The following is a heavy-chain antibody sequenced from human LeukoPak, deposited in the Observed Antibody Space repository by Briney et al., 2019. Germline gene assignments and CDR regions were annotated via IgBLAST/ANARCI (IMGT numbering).Heavy chain of an antibody. Sequence: SGTLSLTCTVSGGSISSSSYYWGWIRQPPGKGLEWIGSIYYSGSTYYNPSLKSRVTISVDTSKNQFSLKLSSVTAADTAVYYCARDSIQLLDDAFDIWGQGTMVTVSS. CDR1: GGSISSSSYY. D-gene: IGHD2-2*01. J-gene: IGHJ3*02. CDR3: ARDSIQLLDDAFDI. V-gene: IGHV4-39*07. CDR2: IYYSGST.